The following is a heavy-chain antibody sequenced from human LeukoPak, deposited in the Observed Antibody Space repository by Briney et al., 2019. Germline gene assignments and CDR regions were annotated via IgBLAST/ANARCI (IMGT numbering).Heavy chain of an antibody. CDR2: ISYDGSNK. V-gene: IGHV3-30*18. CDR1: GFTFSSYG. CDR3: AKVYAVDTAMIDY. J-gene: IGHJ4*02. Sequence: PGGSLRLSCAASGFTFSSYGMHWVRQAPGKGLEWVAVISYDGSNKYYADSVKGRFTISKDNSKNTLYLQMNSLRAEDTAVYYCAKVYAVDTAMIDYWGQGTLVTVSS. D-gene: IGHD5-18*01.